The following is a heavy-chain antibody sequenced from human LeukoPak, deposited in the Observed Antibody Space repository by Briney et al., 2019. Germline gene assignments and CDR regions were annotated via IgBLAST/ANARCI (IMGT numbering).Heavy chain of an antibody. V-gene: IGHV3-33*08. Sequence: PGRSLRLSCAASGFTFSNYAMHWVRQAPGKGLEWVAVIWYDGSNKYYADSVKGRFTISRDNSKNTLYLQMNSLRAEDTAVYYCARDVGYYYDSRGYYLDYWGQGTLVTVSS. J-gene: IGHJ4*02. D-gene: IGHD3-22*01. CDR1: GFTFSNYA. CDR3: ARDVGYYYDSRGYYLDY. CDR2: IWYDGSNK.